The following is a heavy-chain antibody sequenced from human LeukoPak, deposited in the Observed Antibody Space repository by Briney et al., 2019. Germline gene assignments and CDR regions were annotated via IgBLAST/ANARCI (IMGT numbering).Heavy chain of an antibody. V-gene: IGHV1-69*04. CDR2: IIPVAGVT. CDR1: GGTFNNYA. J-gene: IGHJ4*02. D-gene: IGHD4-17*01. Sequence: ASVKVSCKASGGTFNNYAIGWVRQAPGQGLEWMGRIIPVAGVTNIAQRFQGRVTITADTSTSTAYMELRNLISEDTAEYYCARDPGAYGDYFRPSGWDSWGQGTLVTVSS. CDR3: ARDPGAYGDYFRPSGWDS.